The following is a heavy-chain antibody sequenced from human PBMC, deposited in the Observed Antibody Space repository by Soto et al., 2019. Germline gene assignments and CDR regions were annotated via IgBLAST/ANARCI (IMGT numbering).Heavy chain of an antibody. CDR3: TTHGGSGSFPDAFDI. Sequence: GGSLRLSCAASGFIFSSYAMSWVRQAPGKGLEWVSAISGSGGSTYYADSVKGRFTISRDNSKNTLYLQMNSLRAEDTAVYYCTTHGGSGSFPDAFDIWGQGTMVTVSS. CDR2: ISGSGGST. V-gene: IGHV3-23*01. J-gene: IGHJ3*02. D-gene: IGHD3-10*01. CDR1: GFIFSSYA.